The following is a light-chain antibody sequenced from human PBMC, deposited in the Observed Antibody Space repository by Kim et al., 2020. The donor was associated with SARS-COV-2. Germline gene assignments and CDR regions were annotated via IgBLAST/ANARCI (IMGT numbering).Light chain of an antibody. V-gene: IGLV2-14*03. CDR2: DVS. J-gene: IGLJ2*01. CDR3: SSYTSSSVV. CDR1: SSDVGGYNY. Sequence: PGQPITITCPGTSSDVGGYNYVSWYQQHRGKAPKLKIYDVSNRPSGVSNRFSGSKSGNTATLTISGLQAEDEADYYCSSYTSSSVVFGGGTQLTVL.